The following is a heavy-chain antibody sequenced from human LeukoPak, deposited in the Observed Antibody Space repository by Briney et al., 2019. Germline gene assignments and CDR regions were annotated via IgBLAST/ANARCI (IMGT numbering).Heavy chain of an antibody. J-gene: IGHJ4*02. D-gene: IGHD2/OR15-2a*01. Sequence: SETLSLTCTVSGGSISSYYWSWIRQPPGKGLEWIGYIYSSGSTNYSPSLKSRVIISLDTSKSQFSLKLSSVTAADTAVYYCARSFSARMFFDYWGQGSLVTVSS. CDR1: GGSISSYY. V-gene: IGHV4-59*01. CDR3: ARSFSARMFFDY. CDR2: IYSSGST.